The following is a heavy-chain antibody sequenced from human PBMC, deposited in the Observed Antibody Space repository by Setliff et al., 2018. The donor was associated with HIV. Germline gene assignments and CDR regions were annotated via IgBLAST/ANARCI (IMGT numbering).Heavy chain of an antibody. J-gene: IGHJ6*03. V-gene: IGHV5-51*01. CDR1: GYSFTNYW. CDR3: ARQGVPGGPHYNYYYYMDV. CDR2: IFTGDSDT. Sequence: PAESLKTACKGSGYSFTNYWSGWVRQMPGKGLEWMGIIFTGDSDTRYSQSFQDQFTISADKSINTAYLQWSSLKASDTAMSYCARQGVPGGPHYNYYYYMDVWGKGTPVTVSS. D-gene: IGHD3-16*01.